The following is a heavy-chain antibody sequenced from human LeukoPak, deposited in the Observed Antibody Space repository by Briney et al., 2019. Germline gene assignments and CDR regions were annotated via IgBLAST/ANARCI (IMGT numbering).Heavy chain of an antibody. V-gene: IGHV3-30*04. J-gene: IGHJ4*02. Sequence: PGGSLRLSCSASGFTFSYYAMHWVRQAPGKGLEWVAVISYDGSNKYYADSVKGRFTISRDNSKNTLYLQMDSLRAEDTAVYYCAKDVLHYDSSGYYYIFDYWGQGTLVTVSS. CDR3: AKDVLHYDSSGYYYIFDY. D-gene: IGHD3-22*01. CDR2: ISYDGSNK. CDR1: GFTFSYYA.